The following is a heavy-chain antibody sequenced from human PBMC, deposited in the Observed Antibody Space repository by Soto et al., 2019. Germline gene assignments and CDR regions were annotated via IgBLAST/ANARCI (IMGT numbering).Heavy chain of an antibody. V-gene: IGHV3-23*01. CDR3: AKDSGLLWFGELLETRYYGMDV. D-gene: IGHD3-10*01. CDR1: GFTFSSYA. Sequence: EVQLLESGGGLVQPGGSLRLSCAASGFTFSSYAMSCVRQAPGKGLEWVSAISGSGGSTYYADSVKGRFTISRDNSKNTLYLQMNSLRAEDTAVYYCAKDSGLLWFGELLETRYYGMDVWGQGTTVTVSS. CDR2: ISGSGGST. J-gene: IGHJ6*02.